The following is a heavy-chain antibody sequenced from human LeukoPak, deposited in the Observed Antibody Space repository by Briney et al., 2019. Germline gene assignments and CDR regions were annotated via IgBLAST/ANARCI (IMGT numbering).Heavy chain of an antibody. CDR1: GGSFSGYY. D-gene: IGHD2-2*01. J-gene: IGHJ4*02. CDR2: INDSGVT. V-gene: IGHV4-34*01. Sequence: SETLSLTCAVYGGSFSGYYWSWVRQSPGEGLEWIGEINDSGVTTCNPYLASRVIRSVNTSKNQFSLRLSSVTAADTADYYGARRLVDSSASQVSDDWGQGTLVTVSS. CDR3: ARRLVDSSASQVSDD.